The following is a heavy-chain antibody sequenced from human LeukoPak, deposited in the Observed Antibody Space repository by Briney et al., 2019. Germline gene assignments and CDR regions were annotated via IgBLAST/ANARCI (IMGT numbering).Heavy chain of an antibody. J-gene: IGHJ4*02. D-gene: IGHD3-16*01. V-gene: IGHV3-23*01. CDR1: GFTFSSYA. Sequence: GGSLRLSCAASGFTFSSYAMSWVRQAPGKGLEWVSSISGSGGSTYYADSVKGRFTISRDNSKNTLYLQMNSLRAEDTAVYYCAKDWSAYSGPYYFDYSGQGTLVTVSS. CDR2: ISGSGGST. CDR3: AKDWSAYSGPYYFDY.